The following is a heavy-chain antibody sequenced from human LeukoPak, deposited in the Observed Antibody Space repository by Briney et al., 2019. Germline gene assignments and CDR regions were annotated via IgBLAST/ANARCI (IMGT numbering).Heavy chain of an antibody. CDR2: IYTSGST. CDR1: GGSISSGSYY. V-gene: IGHV4-61*02. J-gene: IGHJ6*03. CDR3: ARGGSYYYYYYMDV. Sequence: SETLSLTCTVSGGSISSGSYYWSWIRQPAGKGLEWIGRIYTSGSTNYNPSLKSRVTMSVDTSKNQFSLKLSSVTAADTAVYYCARGGSYYYYYYMDVWGKGTTVTISS. D-gene: IGHD3-16*01.